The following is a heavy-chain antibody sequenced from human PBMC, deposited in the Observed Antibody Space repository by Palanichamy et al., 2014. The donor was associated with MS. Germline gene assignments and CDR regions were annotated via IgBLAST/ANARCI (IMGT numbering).Heavy chain of an antibody. D-gene: IGHD6-13*01. CDR3: ARDGHEYSSSWYGWFDP. CDR1: GGSISSYY. V-gene: IGHV4-59*01. Sequence: QVQLQESGPGLVKPSETLSLTCTVSGGSISSYYWSWIRQPPGKGLEWIGYIYYSGSTNYNPSLKSRVTISVDTSKNQFSLKLSSVTAADTAVYYCARDGHEYSSSWYGWFDPWGQGTLVTVSS. J-gene: IGHJ5*02. CDR2: IYYSGST.